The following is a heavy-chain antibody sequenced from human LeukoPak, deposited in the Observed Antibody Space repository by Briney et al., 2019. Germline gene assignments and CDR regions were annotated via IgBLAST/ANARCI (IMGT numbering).Heavy chain of an antibody. J-gene: IGHJ5*02. CDR3: ARRITVSATNWFDP. CDR1: GVSISSSF. CDR2: IYYTGTT. D-gene: IGHD6-19*01. Sequence: SETLSLTCAVSGVSISSSFWTWIRQSPGKGLEWIAYIYYTGTTYYNPSLMSRLTISVDTSKNQFSLRLNSVTAADTAMYYCARRITVSATNWFDPWGQGTLVTVSS. V-gene: IGHV4-59*01.